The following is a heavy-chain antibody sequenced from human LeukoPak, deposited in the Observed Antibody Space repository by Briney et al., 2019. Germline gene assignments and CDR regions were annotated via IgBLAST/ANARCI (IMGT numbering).Heavy chain of an antibody. D-gene: IGHD3-22*01. Sequence: GASVKVSCKASGFTFTSSAMQWVRQARGQRLEWIGWIVVGSGNTNYAQKFQERVTITRDMSTSTAYMELNSLRSEDTAVYYCAAETYYYDSSGYQVFLFDYWGQGTLVTVSS. J-gene: IGHJ4*02. CDR2: IVVGSGNT. CDR3: AAETYYYDSSGYQVFLFDY. CDR1: GFTFTSSA. V-gene: IGHV1-58*02.